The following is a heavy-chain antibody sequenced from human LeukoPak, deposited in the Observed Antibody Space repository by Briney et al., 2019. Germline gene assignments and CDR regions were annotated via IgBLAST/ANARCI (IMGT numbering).Heavy chain of an antibody. CDR1: GGTFSSYA. CDR2: IIPIFGTA. CDR3: ARDQERAFNVGYDSSGYSRNHAFDI. V-gene: IGHV1-69*13. J-gene: IGHJ3*02. D-gene: IGHD3-22*01. Sequence: GASVKVSCKASGGTFSSYAISWVRQAPGQGLEWMGGIIPIFGTANYAQKFQGRVTITADESTSTAYMELSSLRSEDTAVYYCARDQERAFNVGYDSSGYSRNHAFDIWGQGTMVTVSS.